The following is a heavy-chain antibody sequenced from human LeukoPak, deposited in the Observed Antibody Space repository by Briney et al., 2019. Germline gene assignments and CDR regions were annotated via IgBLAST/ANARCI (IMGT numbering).Heavy chain of an antibody. CDR1: GFTFSSYG. D-gene: IGHD6-13*01. J-gene: IGHJ4*02. V-gene: IGHV3-33*06. CDR2: IWYDGSNK. Sequence: GRSLRLSCAASGFTFSSYGMHWVRQAPGKGLEWVAVIWYDGSNKYYADSVKGRFTISRDNSKNTLYLQMNSLRAEDTAVYYCAKGQYSSSWYYFDYWGQGTLVTVSS. CDR3: AKGQYSSSWYYFDY.